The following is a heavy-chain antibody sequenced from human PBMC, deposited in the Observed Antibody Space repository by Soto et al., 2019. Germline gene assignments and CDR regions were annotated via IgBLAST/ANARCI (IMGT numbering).Heavy chain of an antibody. CDR3: AKFYGGDSSHTYTIDP. J-gene: IGHJ5*02. Sequence: EVQLLESGGGLVQPGGSLRLSCAASGFTFSNYAMSWVRQAPGKGLEWVSTISSSGGSTYYADSVKGRFTISRDNSKNSLYLQMNSLRAEDTAVYYFAKFYGGDSSHTYTIDPWGQGTLVTVSS. CDR2: ISSSGGST. CDR1: GFTFSNYA. V-gene: IGHV3-23*01. D-gene: IGHD2-21*02.